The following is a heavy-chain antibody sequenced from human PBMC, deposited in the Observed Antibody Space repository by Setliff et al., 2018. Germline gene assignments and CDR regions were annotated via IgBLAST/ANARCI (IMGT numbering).Heavy chain of an antibody. J-gene: IGHJ5*02. CDR1: GFSLTTGGMC. V-gene: IGHV2-70*11. D-gene: IGHD2-2*01. CDR3: ARRRGVVVSSWFDP. CDR2: IDWDDDK. Sequence: SGPTLVNPTETLTLTCTFSGFSLTTGGMCVSWIRQPPGKALEWLARIDWDDDKYYSASLKTRLTVSRDIPKNQVVLRLTNMDPVDTATYYCARRRGVVVSSWFDPWGQGTLVTVSS.